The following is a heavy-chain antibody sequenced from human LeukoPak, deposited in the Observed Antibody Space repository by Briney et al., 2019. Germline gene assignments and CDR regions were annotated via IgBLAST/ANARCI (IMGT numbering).Heavy chain of an antibody. CDR2: ASSDVSHR. V-gene: IGHV3-30*03. CDR1: GFIFSSYD. D-gene: IGHD3-10*01. CDR3: VPAASSGTYFEY. Sequence: GGSLRLSCAASGFIFSSYDVLWVRQAPGKGLEWVAVASSDVSHRYYGDSVKGRFTISRDNSKNTLYLQMNSLRTEDTALYYCVPAASSGTYFEYWGQGTLVTVSS. J-gene: IGHJ4*02.